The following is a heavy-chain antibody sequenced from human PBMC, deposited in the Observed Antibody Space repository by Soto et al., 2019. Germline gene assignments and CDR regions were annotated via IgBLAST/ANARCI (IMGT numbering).Heavy chain of an antibody. Sequence: GGSLRLSCAASGFTFDDYAMHWVRQAPGKGLEWVSGISWNSGSIGYADSVKGRFTISRDNAKNSLYLQMNSLRAEDTALYYCAKGSIPTRGSGPMDAFDIWGQGTMVTVSS. V-gene: IGHV3-9*01. D-gene: IGHD2-15*01. CDR2: ISWNSGSI. J-gene: IGHJ3*02. CDR3: AKGSIPTRGSGPMDAFDI. CDR1: GFTFDDYA.